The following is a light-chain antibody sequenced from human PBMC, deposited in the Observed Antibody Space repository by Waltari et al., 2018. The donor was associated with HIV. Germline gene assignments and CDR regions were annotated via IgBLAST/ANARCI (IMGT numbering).Light chain of an antibody. V-gene: IGKV1-5*03. Sequence: DIQMTQSPSTLSTSEGDRITITCRASQNIDTWLAWYQQKAGKAPKLLVYKASSLESGLPTRFSGSGSGTEITLTISSLQPDDYATYYCQHYNTSSPWTFGQGTRVDI. J-gene: IGKJ1*01. CDR3: QHYNTSSPWT. CDR2: KAS. CDR1: QNIDTW.